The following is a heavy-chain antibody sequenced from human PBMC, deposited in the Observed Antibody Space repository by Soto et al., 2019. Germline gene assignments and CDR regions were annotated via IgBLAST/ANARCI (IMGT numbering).Heavy chain of an antibody. Sequence: GGSLRLSCAASGFTFSSYAMHWVRQAPGKGLEWVAVISYDGSNKYYADPVKGRFTISRDNSKNTLYLQMNSLRAEDTAVYYCARGATESGYYYYYYGMDVWGQGTTVTVSS. D-gene: IGHD1-26*01. V-gene: IGHV3-30-3*01. CDR1: GFTFSSYA. CDR2: ISYDGSNK. J-gene: IGHJ6*02. CDR3: ARGATESGYYYYYYGMDV.